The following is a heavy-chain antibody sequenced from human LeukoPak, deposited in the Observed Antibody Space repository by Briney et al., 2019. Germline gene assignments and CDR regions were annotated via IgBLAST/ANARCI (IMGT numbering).Heavy chain of an antibody. D-gene: IGHD2-15*01. CDR3: ARGCSESIVVVVAATQWGDIDY. CDR2: INPNSGGT. V-gene: IGHV1-2*06. CDR1: GYTFTGYY. J-gene: IGHJ4*02. Sequence: ASVKVSCKAAGYTFTGYYMHWVRQAPGQGLEWMGRINPNSGGTNYAQKFHGRVTMTRDTSISTAYMELSRLRSDDTAVYYCARGCSESIVVVVAATQWGDIDYWGQGTLVTVSS.